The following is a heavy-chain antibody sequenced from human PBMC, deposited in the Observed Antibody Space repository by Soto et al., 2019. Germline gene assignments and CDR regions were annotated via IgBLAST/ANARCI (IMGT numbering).Heavy chain of an antibody. Sequence: ASVKVSCKASGYTFTSYDINWVRQATGQGLEWMGWMNPNSGKTGYAQKFKGRVTMTRNTSISTAYMELSSLRSEDTAVYYCAREYCSGGSCSSGDFDYWGQGTLVTVSS. V-gene: IGHV1-8*01. CDR3: AREYCSGGSCSSGDFDY. CDR2: MNPNSGKT. CDR1: GYTFTSYD. D-gene: IGHD2-15*01. J-gene: IGHJ4*02.